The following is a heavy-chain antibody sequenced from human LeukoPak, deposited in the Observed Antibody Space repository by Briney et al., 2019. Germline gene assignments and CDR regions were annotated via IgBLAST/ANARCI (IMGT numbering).Heavy chain of an antibody. CDR2: IYNSGST. J-gene: IGHJ3*01. CDR3: ARCNYYGSGSYHEGFFRF. V-gene: IGHV4-59*01. CDR1: GGSISSYY. Sequence: SETLSLTCTVYGGSISSYYWSWIRQPPGKGLEWIGYIYNSGSTNYNPSLKSRVTISVDTSKNQFSLKLSSVAAADTAVYYCARCNYYGSGSYHEGFFRFWGQGTMVTVSS. D-gene: IGHD3-10*01.